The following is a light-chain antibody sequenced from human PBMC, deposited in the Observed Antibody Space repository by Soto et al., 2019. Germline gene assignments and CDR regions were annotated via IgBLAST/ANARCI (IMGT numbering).Light chain of an antibody. J-gene: IGKJ1*01. Sequence: EIVLTQSPGTLSLSPGERATLSCRASQSVSSSYLAWYQQKPGQAPRLLIYGASSRATGIPDRFSGSGSGTDVTLTISRLEAEDFAGYYCQQYGSSSWTFGQGTKVEIK. V-gene: IGKV3-20*01. CDR2: GAS. CDR1: QSVSSSY. CDR3: QQYGSSSWT.